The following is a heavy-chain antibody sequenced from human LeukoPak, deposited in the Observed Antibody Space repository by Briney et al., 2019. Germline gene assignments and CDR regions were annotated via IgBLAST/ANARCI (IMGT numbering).Heavy chain of an antibody. D-gene: IGHD3-22*01. CDR2: ISAHNGNT. J-gene: IGHJ5*02. V-gene: IGHV1-18*01. CDR1: GYTFINYG. Sequence: ASVTVSCKASGYTFINYGISWVRQAPGQGLEWMGWISAHNGNTIYAQKLQGRVTMTTDTSTSTAYMELRSLRSDDTAVYYCARDLRYYDPSGYPWGQGTLVTVSS. CDR3: ARDLRYYDPSGYP.